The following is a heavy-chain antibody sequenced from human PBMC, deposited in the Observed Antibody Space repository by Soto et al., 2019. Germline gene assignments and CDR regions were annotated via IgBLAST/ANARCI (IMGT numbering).Heavy chain of an antibody. V-gene: IGHV1-8*01. Sequence: QVQLVQSGAEVKKPGASVKISCKASGYTFTSYDINWVRQATGQGLEWMGWMNPNSGNTGYAQKFQGRVTMTRNTSISTAYMELSSLRSEDTAVYYCARWPDGYYYYGMDVWGQGTTVTVSS. J-gene: IGHJ6*02. CDR3: ARWPDGYYYYGMDV. CDR1: GYTFTSYD. CDR2: MNPNSGNT.